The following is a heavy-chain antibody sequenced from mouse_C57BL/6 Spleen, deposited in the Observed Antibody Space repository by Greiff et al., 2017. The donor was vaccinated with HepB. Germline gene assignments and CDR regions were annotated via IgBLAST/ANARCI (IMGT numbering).Heavy chain of an antibody. CDR3: ARYYYGSSYEAWFAY. D-gene: IGHD1-1*01. Sequence: DVQLVESGGGLVKPGGSLKLSCAASGFTFSDYGMHWVRQAPEKGLEWVAYISSGSSTIYYADTVKGRFTISRDNAKNTLFLQMTSLRSEDTAMYYCARYYYGSSYEAWFAYWGQGTLVTVSA. CDR1: GFTFSDYG. J-gene: IGHJ3*01. V-gene: IGHV5-17*01. CDR2: ISSGSSTI.